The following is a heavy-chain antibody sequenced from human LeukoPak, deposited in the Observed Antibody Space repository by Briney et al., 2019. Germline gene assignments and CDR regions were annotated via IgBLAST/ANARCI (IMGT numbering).Heavy chain of an antibody. CDR3: ARDTYQLTCTSTSCYPYGMDV. CDR2: IWNDVSKK. V-gene: IGHV3-33*08. J-gene: IGHJ6*02. CDR1: GFTFSTYS. Sequence: GGSLRLSWAAAGFTFSTYSMNWVRQAPGKGLEWVAVIWNDVSKKYYADSVKGRSTIYRDNSKNTLYLQMNSLRAEDTAVYYCARDTYQLTCTSTSCYPYGMDVWGQGTTVTVSS. D-gene: IGHD2-2*01.